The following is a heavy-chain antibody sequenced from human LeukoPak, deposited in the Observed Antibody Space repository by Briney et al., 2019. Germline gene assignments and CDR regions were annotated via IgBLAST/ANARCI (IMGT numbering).Heavy chain of an antibody. V-gene: IGHV3-48*01. CDR1: GFRFGGFS. Sequence: GGSLRLSCAASGFRFGGFSMNWVRQAPGKGLEWISYISTTSSATYYAASVKGRFTISRDNAKNSLYLQMNSLRAEDTAVYYCAKVGVAVAGKSGFDYWGQGTLVTVSS. CDR2: ISTTSSAT. J-gene: IGHJ4*02. D-gene: IGHD6-19*01. CDR3: AKVGVAVAGKSGFDY.